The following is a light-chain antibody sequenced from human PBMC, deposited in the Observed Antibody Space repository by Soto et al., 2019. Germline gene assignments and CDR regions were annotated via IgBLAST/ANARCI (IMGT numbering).Light chain of an antibody. CDR2: VAS. V-gene: IGKV3-15*01. CDR1: QSVNQK. J-gene: IGKJ2*01. CDR3: QQFNNWPHT. Sequence: EIVLTQSPPTLSVSPGERATLSCRASQSVNQKLGWYQQKPGQAPRLLIYVASYRATGIPARFSGSGSGTEYTLTISNLQAEDFAVYYCQQFNNWPHTFGQGTRLEIK.